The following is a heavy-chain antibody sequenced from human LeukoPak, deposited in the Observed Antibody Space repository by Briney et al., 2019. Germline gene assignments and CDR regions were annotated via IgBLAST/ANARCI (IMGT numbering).Heavy chain of an antibody. CDR2: ITRDSIYT. Sequence: GGSLRLSCAASGFTFSNYNMNWVRQTPGKGLEWVSSITRDSIYTFYADSVKGRFTISRDNAKDSLSLQMNSLRAEDTAVYYCARDPYNGYYGDDYYYYMDVWGKGTTVTISS. J-gene: IGHJ6*03. V-gene: IGHV3-21*01. CDR3: ARDPYNGYYGDDYYYYMDV. D-gene: IGHD4-17*01. CDR1: GFTFSNYN.